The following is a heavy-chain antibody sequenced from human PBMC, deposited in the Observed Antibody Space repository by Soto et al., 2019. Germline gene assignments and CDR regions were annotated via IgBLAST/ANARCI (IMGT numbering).Heavy chain of an antibody. Sequence: SETLSLTCAVYGGSFSGYYWSWIRQPPGKGLEWIGEINHSGSTNYNPSLKSRVTISVDTSKNQFSLKLSSVTAADTAVYYCARDSMVRGVIIFYDAFDIWGQGTMVTVSS. V-gene: IGHV4-34*01. D-gene: IGHD3-10*01. CDR1: GGSFSGYY. CDR2: INHSGST. J-gene: IGHJ3*02. CDR3: ARDSMVRGVIIFYDAFDI.